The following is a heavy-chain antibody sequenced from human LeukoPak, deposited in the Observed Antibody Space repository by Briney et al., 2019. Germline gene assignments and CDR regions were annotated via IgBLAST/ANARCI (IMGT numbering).Heavy chain of an antibody. Sequence: SETLSLTCTVSGGSISSYYWSWIRQPAGKGLEWIGRIYTSGSTNYNPSLKSRVTMSVDTSKNQFSLKLSSVTAADTAVYYCARELPYYDILTGYGSGGVDVWGQGTTVTVSS. D-gene: IGHD3-9*01. CDR1: GGSISSYY. CDR2: IYTSGST. J-gene: IGHJ6*02. CDR3: ARELPYYDILTGYGSGGVDV. V-gene: IGHV4-4*07.